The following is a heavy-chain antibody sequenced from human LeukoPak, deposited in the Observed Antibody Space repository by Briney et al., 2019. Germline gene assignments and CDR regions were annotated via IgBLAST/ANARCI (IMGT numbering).Heavy chain of an antibody. CDR3: AKGGGEDDNNPPFDY. D-gene: IGHD2-21*01. CDR1: GFSFSNYG. Sequence: PGGSLRLSCAASGFSFSNYGMHWVRQAPGKGLEWGAFIRYDGSNTYYTDSVRGRFTISRDISKNTLFLQMNSLETEDTAIYYCAKGGGEDDNNPPFDYWGQGTLVTVSS. V-gene: IGHV3-30*02. J-gene: IGHJ4*02. CDR2: IRYDGSNT.